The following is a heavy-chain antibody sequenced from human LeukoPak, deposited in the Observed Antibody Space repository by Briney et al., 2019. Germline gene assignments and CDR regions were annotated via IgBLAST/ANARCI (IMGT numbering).Heavy chain of an antibody. CDR1: GFTFSSYA. D-gene: IGHD3-10*01. Sequence: GGSLRLSCAASGFTFSSYAMSWVRQAPGKGLEWVSAISGSGGSTYYADSVKGRFTISRDNSKNTLYLQMNSLRAEGTAVYYCAKDSYYYGSGSYHDYWGQGTLVTVSS. CDR3: AKDSYYYGSGSYHDY. CDR2: ISGSGGST. J-gene: IGHJ4*02. V-gene: IGHV3-23*01.